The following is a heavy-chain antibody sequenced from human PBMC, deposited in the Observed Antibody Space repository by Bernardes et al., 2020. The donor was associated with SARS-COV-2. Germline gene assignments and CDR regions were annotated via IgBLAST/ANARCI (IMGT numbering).Heavy chain of an antibody. D-gene: IGHD3-22*01. CDR1: GGSISSSSYY. J-gene: IGHJ3*02. CDR3: ARQSPHYYYDSSGYYRMGAFDI. CDR2: IYYSGST. Sequence: SETLCLTCTVSGGSISSSSYYWVWIRQPPGKGREWIGSIYYSGSTYYNPSLKSRVTISVDTSKNQFSLKLSAVTAADTAVYYCARQSPHYYYDSSGYYRMGAFDIWGQETMVTVSS. V-gene: IGHV4-39*01.